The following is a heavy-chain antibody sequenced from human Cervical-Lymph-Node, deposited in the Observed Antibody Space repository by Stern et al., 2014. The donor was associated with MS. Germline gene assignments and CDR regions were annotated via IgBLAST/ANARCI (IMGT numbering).Heavy chain of an antibody. CDR2: ISPKNGDT. CDR1: GYTFTDYY. J-gene: IGHJ6*02. V-gene: IGHV1-2*02. Sequence: VQLVESGAEVKKPGASVTVSCKPSGYTFTDYYIHWLRQAPGQGPEWMGRISPKNGDTNYAPRFQGRVTMTRDTSISIVYLEVTRLRFDDTAVYYCAENMDVWGQGTTVNVSS. CDR3: AENMDV.